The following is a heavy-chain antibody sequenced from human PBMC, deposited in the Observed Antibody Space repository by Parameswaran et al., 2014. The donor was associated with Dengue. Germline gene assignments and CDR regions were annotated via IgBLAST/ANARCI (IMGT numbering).Heavy chain of an antibody. CDR3: ARDLGGSVLSLDH. D-gene: IGHD3-16*01. CDR2: INPNSGGT. V-gene: IGHV1-2*06. J-gene: IGHJ4*02. Sequence: WVRQAPGQGLEWMGRINPNSGGTEYEQKFQDRVTMTRDTSISTAYMEVSSLRSDDTAVYYCARDLGGSVLSLDHWGQGTPGHRLL.